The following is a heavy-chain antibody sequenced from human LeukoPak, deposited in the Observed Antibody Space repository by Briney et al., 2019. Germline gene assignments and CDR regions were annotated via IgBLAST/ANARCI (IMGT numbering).Heavy chain of an antibody. V-gene: IGHV1-18*01. Sequence: GASVKVSCTASGYTFTSYGISWVRQAPGQGLEWMGWISAYNGNTNYAQTLQGRVTMTTDTSTSTAYMELRSLRSDDTAVYYCARGGAVADSYWYFDLWGRGTLVTVSS. CDR1: GYTFTSYG. J-gene: IGHJ2*01. D-gene: IGHD6-19*01. CDR2: ISAYNGNT. CDR3: ARGGAVADSYWYFDL.